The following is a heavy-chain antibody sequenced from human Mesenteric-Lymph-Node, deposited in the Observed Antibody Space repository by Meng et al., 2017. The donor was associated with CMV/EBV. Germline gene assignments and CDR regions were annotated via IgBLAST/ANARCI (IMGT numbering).Heavy chain of an antibody. J-gene: IGHJ6*02. CDR3: AREPVDTAMVSSYYYYGMDV. Sequence: ASVKVSCKTSGYTFTSYSVHWLRQATGQGLEWMGWMNPNSGNTGYAQKFQGRVTMTRNTSISTAYMELSSLRSEDTAVYYCAREPVDTAMVSSYYYYGMDVWGQGTTVTVSS. D-gene: IGHD5-18*01. CDR1: GYTFTSYS. CDR2: MNPNSGNT. V-gene: IGHV1-8*01.